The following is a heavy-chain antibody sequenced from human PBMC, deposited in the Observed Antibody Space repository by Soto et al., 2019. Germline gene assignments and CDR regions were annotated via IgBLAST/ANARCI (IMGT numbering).Heavy chain of an antibody. CDR3: AHFYYYYGLDV. CDR2: IYWNDDE. CDR1: GFSLSSSGVG. Sequence: QITLKESGPTLVEPTQTLTLTCTFSGFSLSSSGVGVGWIRQPPEKALEWLALIYWNDDERHSPSLKSRLTITKYTSKNQVVRTVTNMDPVDTATYYCAHFYYYYGLDVWGQGSAVTVSS. J-gene: IGHJ6*02. V-gene: IGHV2-5*01.